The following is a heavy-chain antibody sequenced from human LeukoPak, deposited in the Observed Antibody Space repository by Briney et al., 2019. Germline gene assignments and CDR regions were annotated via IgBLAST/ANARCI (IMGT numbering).Heavy chain of an antibody. D-gene: IGHD6-19*01. Sequence: PSETLSLTCTVSGGSISSGDYYWSWIRQPPGKGLEWIGCIYYSGSTYHHPSLNSRVTISVDTSRNQFSLKLRSATAADTAVYFCVRHLRQSAAFDIWGQGTMVSVSA. CDR1: GGSISSGDYY. CDR3: VRHLRQSAAFDI. J-gene: IGHJ3*02. V-gene: IGHV4-39*01. CDR2: IYYSGST.